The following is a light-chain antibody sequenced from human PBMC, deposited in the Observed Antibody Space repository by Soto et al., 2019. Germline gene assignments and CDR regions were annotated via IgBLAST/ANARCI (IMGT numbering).Light chain of an antibody. V-gene: IGKV3-11*01. J-gene: IGKJ2*01. CDR1: QSVSSY. CDR3: QQRSNWPRT. CDR2: DAS. Sequence: EIVLTQSPATLSLSPGERATLSCRASQSVSSYLAWYQQKLGQAPRLLIYDASNRATGIPARFSGSGSGTDFTLTISSLEPEDVAVYYCQQRSNWPRTFGQGTKLEIK.